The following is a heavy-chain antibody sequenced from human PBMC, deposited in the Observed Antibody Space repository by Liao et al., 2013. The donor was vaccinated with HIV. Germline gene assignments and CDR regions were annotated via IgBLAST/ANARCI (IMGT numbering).Heavy chain of an antibody. J-gene: IGHJ4*02. CDR2: ISYSGST. CDR1: GGSITSGAYY. CDR3: ARETGGMIAAGKVDY. D-gene: IGHD6-13*01. V-gene: IGHV4-30-4*08. Sequence: QVQLQESGPRLVKPSQTLSLTCTVSGGSITSGAYYWSWIRQPPGKGLEWIGHISYSGSTSYHPSLGSRLIISVDPSKNQFSLRLTSLTAADTAVYFCARETGGMIAAGKVDYWGQGTLVTVSA.